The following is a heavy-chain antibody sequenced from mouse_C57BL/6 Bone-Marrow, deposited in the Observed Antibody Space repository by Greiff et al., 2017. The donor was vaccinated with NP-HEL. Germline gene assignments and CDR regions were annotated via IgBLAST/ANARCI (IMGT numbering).Heavy chain of an antibody. D-gene: IGHD1-1*01. CDR2: IDPSDSYT. J-gene: IGHJ2*01. CDR3: ARGGLFITTVVAYYFDY. CDR1: GYTFTSYW. V-gene: IGHV1-69*01. Sequence: VQLQQPGAELVMPGASVKLSCKASGYTFTSYWMHWVKQRPGQGLEWIGEIDPSDSYTNYNQKFKGTSTLTVDTSSSTAYMQLSSLTSDDSAVYYCARGGLFITTVVAYYFDYWGQGTTLTVSS.